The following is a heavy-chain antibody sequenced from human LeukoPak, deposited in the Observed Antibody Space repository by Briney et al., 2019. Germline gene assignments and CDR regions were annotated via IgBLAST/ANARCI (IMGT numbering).Heavy chain of an antibody. D-gene: IGHD2-2*01. CDR1: GFTFSSYS. CDR2: ISSSSSTI. V-gene: IGHV3-48*01. Sequence: GSLRLSCAASGFTFSSYSMNWVRQAPGKGLEWVSYISSSSSTIYYADSVKGRFTISRDNAKNSLYLQMNSLRAEDTAVYYCASAGYCSSTSCYRGGYWGQGTLVTVSS. CDR3: ASAGYCSSTSCYRGGY. J-gene: IGHJ4*02.